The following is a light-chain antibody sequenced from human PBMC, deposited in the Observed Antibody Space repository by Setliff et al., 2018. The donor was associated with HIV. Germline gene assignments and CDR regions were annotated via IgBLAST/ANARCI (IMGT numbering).Light chain of an antibody. CDR2: YDS. J-gene: IGLJ2*01. Sequence: LTQPPSVSGAPGKTARITCGGNNIGSKSVHWYQQKPGQAPVLVIYYDSDRPSGIPERFSGSNSGNTATLTISRVEAGDEADYYCQLWDSSSDHPVFGGGTKVTVL. CDR1: NIGSKS. CDR3: QLWDSSSDHPV. V-gene: IGLV3-21*04.